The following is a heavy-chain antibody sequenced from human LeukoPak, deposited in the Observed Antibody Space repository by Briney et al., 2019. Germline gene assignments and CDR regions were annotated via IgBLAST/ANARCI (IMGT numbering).Heavy chain of an antibody. CDR2: ISSSGNTI. CDR1: GFTFSSYE. Sequence: GGSLRLSCAASGFTFSSYEMNWVRQAPGKGLEWVSYISSSGNTIYYADSVKGRFTISRDNAKNSLYLQMNSLRAEDTAVYYCAREYNFDWSPDGMDVWGKGTTVTVSS. V-gene: IGHV3-48*03. CDR3: AREYNFDWSPDGMDV. J-gene: IGHJ6*04. D-gene: IGHD3-9*01.